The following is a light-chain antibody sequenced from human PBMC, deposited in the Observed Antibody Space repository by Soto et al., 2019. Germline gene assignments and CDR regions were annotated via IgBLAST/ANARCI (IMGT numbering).Light chain of an antibody. J-gene: IGKJ4*01. CDR3: QQYIRWPLT. V-gene: IGKV3-20*01. CDR1: QSVSGRY. Sequence: EIVLTQSPGTLSLSPGERATLSCRSSQSVSGRYLAWYQQKPGQAPRLLIYGASSRATGIPDRFSGGGSGTEFTLTISSLQSEDYAVYFCQQYIRWPLTFGGGTKVDIK. CDR2: GAS.